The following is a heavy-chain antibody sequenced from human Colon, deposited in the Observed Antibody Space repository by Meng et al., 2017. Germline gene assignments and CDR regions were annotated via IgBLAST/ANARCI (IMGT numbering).Heavy chain of an antibody. Sequence: GGSLKLSCVASGFIFGDYAMNWVRQAPGKGLEWVSYISIGGGTIYYADSVKGRFTISRDNGRNSLYLQMNSLRAEDTAIYYCARDPGASYCGGDCLDYWGQGSLVTVSS. J-gene: IGHJ4*02. D-gene: IGHD2-21*02. CDR3: ARDPGASYCGGDCLDY. V-gene: IGHV3-48*03. CDR2: ISIGGGTI. CDR1: GFIFGDYA.